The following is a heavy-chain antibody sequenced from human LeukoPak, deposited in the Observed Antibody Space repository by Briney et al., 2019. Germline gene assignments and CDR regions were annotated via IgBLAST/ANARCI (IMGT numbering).Heavy chain of an antibody. V-gene: IGHV1-18*01. Sequence: ASVKVSCKASGYTFTSYGISWVRQAPGQGLEWMGWISAYNGNTNYAQKLQGRVTMTTDTSTSTAYMELRSLRSDDTAVYYCARDQPYGMVRGVLSWFDPWGQGTLVTVSS. CDR2: ISAYNGNT. CDR1: GYTFTSYG. D-gene: IGHD3-10*01. CDR3: ARDQPYGMVRGVLSWFDP. J-gene: IGHJ5*02.